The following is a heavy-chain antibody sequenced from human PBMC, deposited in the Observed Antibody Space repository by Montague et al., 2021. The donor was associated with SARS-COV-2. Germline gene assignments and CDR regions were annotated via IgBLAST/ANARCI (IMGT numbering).Heavy chain of an antibody. D-gene: IGHD3-3*01. Sequence: SLRLSCAASGFTFNNYAMHWVRQAPGKGLEWVALISYEGSVAPYTDSLKGRFTISRDSSKNTLYLQMKSLRVEDTAVYFCARAQIFEVVTFYHGLDVWGQGTTVTVSS. CDR3: ARAQIFEVVTFYHGLDV. CDR2: ISYEGSVA. J-gene: IGHJ6*02. CDR1: GFTFNNYA. V-gene: IGHV3-30*04.